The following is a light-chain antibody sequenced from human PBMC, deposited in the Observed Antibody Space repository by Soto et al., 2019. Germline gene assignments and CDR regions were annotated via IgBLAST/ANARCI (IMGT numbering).Light chain of an antibody. J-gene: IGKJ1*01. CDR2: GES. Sequence: IVITQSPATLSVSPGASATPSCRASQSVRSNLAWYQKTPGQAPRLLIYGESTRATGIPARFSGSGAGTEFTLTISSLHYDVFAVYYCQQYKNWPTFGQGTKVDNK. V-gene: IGKV3-15*01. CDR3: QQYKNWPT. CDR1: QSVRSN.